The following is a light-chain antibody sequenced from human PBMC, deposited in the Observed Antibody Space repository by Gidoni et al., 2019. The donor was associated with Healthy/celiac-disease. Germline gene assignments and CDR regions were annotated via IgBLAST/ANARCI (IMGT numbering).Light chain of an antibody. V-gene: IGKV3-20*01. CDR3: QQYGSSLYT. CDR2: GAS. CDR1: QSVSCSY. J-gene: IGKJ2*01. Sequence: EIVLSQSPGTLSLSPGERATLSCRASQSVSCSYLAWYQQKPGQSPRLLIYGASTRATGIPDRFSGSGSGTDFTLTISRLEPEYFAVYYCQQYGSSLYTFGQGTKLEIK.